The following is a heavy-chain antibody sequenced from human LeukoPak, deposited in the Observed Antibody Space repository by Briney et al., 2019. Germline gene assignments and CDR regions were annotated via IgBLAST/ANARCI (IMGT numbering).Heavy chain of an antibody. CDR3: ARDPVGGSYGIDY. CDR2: ISSTSSHI. J-gene: IGHJ4*02. Sequence: PGGSLRLSCAASGFTFSNYSMNWVRQAPGKGLEWVSYISSTSSHIYYADSVKGRFTISRDNAKNSLYLQMNSLRAEDTAVYYCARDPVGGSYGIDYWGQGTLVTVSS. V-gene: IGHV3-21*01. D-gene: IGHD1-26*01. CDR1: GFTFSNYS.